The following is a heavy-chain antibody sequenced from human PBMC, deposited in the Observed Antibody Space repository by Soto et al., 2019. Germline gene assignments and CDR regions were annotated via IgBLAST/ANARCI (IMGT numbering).Heavy chain of an antibody. D-gene: IGHD3-9*01. CDR2: ISPYSGKT. Sequence: QVQLVQSGAEVKKPGASVKVSCKASGCTFTNYGIAWVRQAPGQGLEWMGWISPYSGKTDYRQNLQGRVTMTADTSTTTAYMELRSLRSDDTAVYYCTRDRLTLTTSLIFDFWGQGTLVTVSS. CDR1: GCTFTNYG. J-gene: IGHJ4*02. V-gene: IGHV1-18*01. CDR3: TRDRLTLTTSLIFDF.